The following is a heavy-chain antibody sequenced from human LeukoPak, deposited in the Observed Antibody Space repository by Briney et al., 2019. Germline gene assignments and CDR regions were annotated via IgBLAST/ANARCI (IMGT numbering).Heavy chain of an antibody. J-gene: IGHJ6*03. CDR3: QLSGYYYDSSGVSYMDV. Sequence: ASVKVSCKASGYTFTSYYMHWVRQAPGQGLEWMGIINPSGGSTSYAQKFQGRVTMTRDTSTSTVYMELSSLRSEDTAVYYCQLSGYYYDSSGVSYMDVWGKGTTVTVSS. D-gene: IGHD3-22*01. CDR1: GYTFTSYY. V-gene: IGHV1-46*01. CDR2: INPSGGST.